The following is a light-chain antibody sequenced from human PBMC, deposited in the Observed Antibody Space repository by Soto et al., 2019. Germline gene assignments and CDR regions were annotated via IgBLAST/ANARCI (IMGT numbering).Light chain of an antibody. J-gene: IGKJ1*01. CDR3: QDYGTSAPWT. V-gene: IGKV3-20*01. CDR1: QNIRGNE. Sequence: VLTQSPGTLSLSPGERATLSCRASQNIRGNELAWYQQKPGQPPRLLIYRGSSRGPGIPDRFSGRGSGTEFPLTISRLEPEDFAVYYCQDYGTSAPWTFGQGTRVEIK. CDR2: RGS.